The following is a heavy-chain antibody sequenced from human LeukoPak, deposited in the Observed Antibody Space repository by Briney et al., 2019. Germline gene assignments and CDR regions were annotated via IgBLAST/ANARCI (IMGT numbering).Heavy chain of an antibody. Sequence: PGGSLRLSCAASGFPFSSYGMHWVRQAPGRGLEWVAFIRYDGSNKYYADSVKGRFTISRDNSKNTLYLQMNSLRAEDTAVYDCAKDRWNYNPRHFDYWGQGTLVTVSS. CDR3: AKDRWNYNPRHFDY. V-gene: IGHV3-30*02. CDR1: GFPFSSYG. D-gene: IGHD1-7*01. J-gene: IGHJ4*02. CDR2: IRYDGSNK.